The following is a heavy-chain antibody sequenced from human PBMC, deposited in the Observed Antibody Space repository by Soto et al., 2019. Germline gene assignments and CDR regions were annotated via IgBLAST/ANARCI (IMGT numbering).Heavy chain of an antibody. D-gene: IGHD6-13*01. J-gene: IGHJ4*02. Sequence: PSETLSRTCAVYGGSFSGYYWTWIRQPPGTGLEWIGEINHSGSTNYNPSLKSRVTISVDTSKNQFSLKLTSVTAADTAVYYCARGGPTPPYTSSWSFDSWGQGTLVTVSS. CDR2: INHSGST. CDR3: ARGGPTPPYTSSWSFDS. CDR1: GGSFSGYY. V-gene: IGHV4-34*01.